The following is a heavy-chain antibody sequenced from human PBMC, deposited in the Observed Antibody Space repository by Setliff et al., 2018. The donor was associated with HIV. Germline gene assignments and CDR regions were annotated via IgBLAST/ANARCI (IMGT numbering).Heavy chain of an antibody. Sequence: PGGSLRLSCTASGFTFSAYEMNWVRQAPGKGLEWVSYISNSGNTVFYADSVKGRLTISRDNSKNTLYLQMNSLRPEDTAVYYCAKDPTSHWGYYMDVWGKGTTVTVSS. D-gene: IGHD7-27*01. CDR3: AKDPTSHWGYYMDV. CDR2: ISNSGNTV. V-gene: IGHV3-48*03. CDR1: GFTFSAYE. J-gene: IGHJ6*03.